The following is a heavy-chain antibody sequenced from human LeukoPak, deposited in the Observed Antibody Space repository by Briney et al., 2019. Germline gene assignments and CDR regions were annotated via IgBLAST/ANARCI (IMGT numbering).Heavy chain of an antibody. D-gene: IGHD3-3*01. CDR3: ARLREIPVFGVVTKSTSYFDY. Sequence: GGSLRLSCAASGFTFKNYGMHWVRQAPGKGLEWVAFIQYDGNKQFYPDSVKGRFTISRDNAKNSLYLQMNSLRAEDTAVYYCARLREIPVFGVVTKSTSYFDYWGQGTLVTVSS. CDR2: IQYDGNKQ. V-gene: IGHV3-30*03. CDR1: GFTFKNYG. J-gene: IGHJ4*02.